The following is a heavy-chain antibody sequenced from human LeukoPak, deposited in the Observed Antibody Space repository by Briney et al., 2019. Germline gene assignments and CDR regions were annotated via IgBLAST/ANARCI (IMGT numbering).Heavy chain of an antibody. CDR3: ARDGRRELLGSYNWFDP. J-gene: IGHJ5*02. CDR1: GFTFSSYS. D-gene: IGHD1-26*01. V-gene: IGHV3-21*01. CDR2: ISSSSSYI. Sequence: PGRSLRLSCAASGFTFSSYSMNWVRQAPGKGLEWVSSISSSSSYIYYTDSVKGRFTISRDNAKNSLYLQMNSLRAEDTAVYYCARDGRRELLGSYNWFDPWGQGTLVTVSS.